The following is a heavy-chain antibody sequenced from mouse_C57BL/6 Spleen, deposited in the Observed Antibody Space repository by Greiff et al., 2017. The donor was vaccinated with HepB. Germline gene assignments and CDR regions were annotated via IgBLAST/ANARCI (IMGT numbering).Heavy chain of an antibody. CDR3: ARGSPWFAY. V-gene: IGHV3-6*01. CDR1: GYSITSGYY. Sequence: EVQLKESGPGLVKPSQSLSLTCSVTGYSITSGYYWNWIRQFPGNKLEWLGYISYDGSNNYNPSLKNRISSTRDTSKNQFFLKLNSVTTEDTATYYCARGSPWFAYWGQGTLVTVSA. CDR2: ISYDGSN. J-gene: IGHJ3*01.